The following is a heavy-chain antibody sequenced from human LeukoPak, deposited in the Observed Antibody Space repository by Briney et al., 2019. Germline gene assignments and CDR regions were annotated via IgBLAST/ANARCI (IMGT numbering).Heavy chain of an antibody. CDR2: IKQDGSEK. V-gene: IGHV3-7*01. CDR3: ARDFFVSGGAFDI. Sequence: GGSLRLSCAASGFTFNTHWMSWVRQAPGKGLEWVGHIKQDGSEKYYLDSVTGRFTISRDNAEKSLYLRMNSLRAEDTAVYYCARDFFVSGGAFDIWGRGTVVTVSS. J-gene: IGHJ3*02. CDR1: GFTFNTHW. D-gene: IGHD3-16*01.